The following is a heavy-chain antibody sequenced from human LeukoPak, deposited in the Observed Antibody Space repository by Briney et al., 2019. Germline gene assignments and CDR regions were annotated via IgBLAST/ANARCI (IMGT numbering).Heavy chain of an antibody. D-gene: IGHD6-19*01. V-gene: IGHV4-38-2*02. CDR1: GYSMRNVFF. CDR2: IDDKGLT. J-gene: IGHJ4*02. CDR3: GTGGNIAVAGVLH. Sequence: SETLFLTSSVSGYSMRNVFFWGWIRQPPAKGLEWLGSIDDKGLTHYNPSLQSRVSISVDTSNNQFSLRVRSVTAADTAVYYCGTGGNIAVAGVLHWGQGALVTVYS.